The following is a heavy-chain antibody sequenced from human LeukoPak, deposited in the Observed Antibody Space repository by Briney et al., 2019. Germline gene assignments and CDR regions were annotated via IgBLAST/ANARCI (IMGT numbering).Heavy chain of an antibody. Sequence: GGSLRLSCAASGFTFSSYAMSWVRQAPGKGLEWVSAISGSGGSTYYADSVKGRFTISRDNSKNTLYLQMNSLRAEDTAVYYCAKDWRYSSSWPPSGGGYWGQGTLVTVSS. V-gene: IGHV3-23*01. CDR3: AKDWRYSSSWPPSGGGY. J-gene: IGHJ4*02. CDR1: GFTFSSYA. D-gene: IGHD6-13*01. CDR2: ISGSGGST.